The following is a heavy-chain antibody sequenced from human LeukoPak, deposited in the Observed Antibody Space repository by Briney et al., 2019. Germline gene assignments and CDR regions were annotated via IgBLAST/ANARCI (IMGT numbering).Heavy chain of an antibody. CDR3: ARVQREYYYDSSGIMGN. Sequence: GGSLRLSCAASGFTFSSYWMSWVRQAPGKGLEWVANIKQDGSEKYYVDSVKGRFTISRDNAKNSLYLQMNSLRVEDTAVYYCARVQREYYYDSSGIMGNWGQGTLVTVSS. CDR1: GFTFSSYW. CDR2: IKQDGSEK. D-gene: IGHD3-22*01. J-gene: IGHJ4*02. V-gene: IGHV3-7*01.